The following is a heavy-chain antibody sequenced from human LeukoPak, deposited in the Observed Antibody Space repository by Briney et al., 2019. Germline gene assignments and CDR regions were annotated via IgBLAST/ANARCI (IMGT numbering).Heavy chain of an antibody. Sequence: SETLSLTCTVSGGSIRSSYYYWGWIRQPPGKGLEWIGSIYDSGSTYYNPSLKSRVTISVDTSKNHFSLKLSSVTAADTAVYYCARSSYDDSSGYYYSDYWGQGPLVTVSS. V-gene: IGHV4-39*02. D-gene: IGHD3-22*01. J-gene: IGHJ4*02. CDR3: ARSSYDDSSGYYYSDY. CDR1: GGSIRSSYYY. CDR2: IYDSGST.